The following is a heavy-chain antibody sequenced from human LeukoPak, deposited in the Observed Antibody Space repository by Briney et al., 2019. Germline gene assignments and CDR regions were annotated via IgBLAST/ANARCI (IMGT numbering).Heavy chain of an antibody. CDR2: IYYSGST. D-gene: IGHD1-26*01. CDR1: SGSIFSSNW. J-gene: IGHJ4*02. Sequence: PSGTLSLTCAVSSGSIFSSNWWSWVRQPPGKGLEWIGSIYYSGSTFYSPSLKSRVTISVDTSKNQFSLKLSSVTAADTAVYYCASLRERSYYARGFDYWGQGTLVTVSS. CDR3: ASLRERSYYARGFDY. V-gene: IGHV4-4*02.